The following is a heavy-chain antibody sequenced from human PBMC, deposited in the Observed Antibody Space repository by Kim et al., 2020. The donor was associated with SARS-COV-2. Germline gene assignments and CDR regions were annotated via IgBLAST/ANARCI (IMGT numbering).Heavy chain of an antibody. CDR2: ISAYNGNT. CDR1: GYTFTFYG. Sequence: ASVKVSCKASGYTFTFYGISWVRQAPGQGLEWMGWISAYNGNTNYARKLQGRVTMTTDTSTSTAYMELRSLRSDDTAVYFCARGTGYSGYDYSDYWGQGTLVTVSS. V-gene: IGHV1-18*01. J-gene: IGHJ4*02. CDR3: ARGTGYSGYDYSDY. D-gene: IGHD5-12*01.